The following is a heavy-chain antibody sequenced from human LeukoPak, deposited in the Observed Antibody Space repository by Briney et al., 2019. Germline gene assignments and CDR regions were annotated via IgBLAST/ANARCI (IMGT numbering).Heavy chain of an antibody. D-gene: IGHD3-22*01. V-gene: IGHV3-33*01. Sequence: GGSLRLSCAASGFTFSSYGMHWVRQAPGKGVEGVAVIWYDGSNKYYADSVKGRFTISRDKDKKSLYLQINSLTGEDTAFYYCARVLGNNYDGSCPSLFWGQGTLVTVSS. CDR1: GFTFSSYG. J-gene: IGHJ4*02. CDR2: IWYDGSNK. CDR3: ARVLGNNYDGSCPSLF.